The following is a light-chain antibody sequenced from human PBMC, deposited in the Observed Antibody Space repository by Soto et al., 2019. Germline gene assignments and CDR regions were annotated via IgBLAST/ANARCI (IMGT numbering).Light chain of an antibody. Sequence: QSALTQPASVSGSPGQSITISCTGTSSDVGGYNYVSWYQQHPGKAPKLMIYDVSSRPSGVSNRFSGSKSGNTASLTISGLLSEDEADYYCTSYTTNKTPLFGGGTKHRP. V-gene: IGLV2-14*03. J-gene: IGLJ2*01. CDR3: TSYTTNKTPL. CDR2: DVS. CDR1: SSDVGGYNY.